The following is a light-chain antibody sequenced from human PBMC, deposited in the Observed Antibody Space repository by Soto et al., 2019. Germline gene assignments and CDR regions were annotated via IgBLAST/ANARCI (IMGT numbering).Light chain of an antibody. V-gene: IGLV1-47*01. CDR2: RNN. Sequence: QSVLTQPPSASGTPGQRVTISCSGSSSNIGSNYVYWYQQLPGTAPKLLIYRNNQRPSGVPDRFSGSKSGTSASLAISGIRSEDEADYYCAAWDASLSARVFGGGTKLTVL. CDR3: AAWDASLSARV. J-gene: IGLJ3*02. CDR1: SSNIGSNY.